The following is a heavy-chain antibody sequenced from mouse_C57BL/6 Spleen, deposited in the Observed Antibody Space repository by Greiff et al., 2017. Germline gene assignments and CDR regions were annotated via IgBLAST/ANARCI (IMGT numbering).Heavy chain of an antibody. V-gene: IGHV1-9*01. CDR3: ARTRDYDGWFAY. Sequence: QVQLQQSGAELMKPGASVKLSCKATGYTFTGYWIEWVKQRPGHGLEWIGEILPGSGSTNYNEKFKGKATFTADTSSNTDYMQLSSLTTEDSAVDYCARTRDYDGWFAYWGQGTLVTVSA. CDR2: ILPGSGST. J-gene: IGHJ3*01. CDR1: GYTFTGYW. D-gene: IGHD2-4*01.